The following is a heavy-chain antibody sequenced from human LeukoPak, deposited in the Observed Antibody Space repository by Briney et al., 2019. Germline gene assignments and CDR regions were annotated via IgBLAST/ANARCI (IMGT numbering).Heavy chain of an antibody. CDR3: AKDTNRYSSPVVAY. D-gene: IGHD6-13*01. J-gene: IGHJ4*02. CDR2: ISYDGSNK. CDR1: GFTFSSYA. V-gene: IGHV3-30*04. Sequence: GGSLRLSCAASGFTFSSYAMHWVRQAPGKGLEWVAVISYDGSNKYYADSVKGRFTISRDNSKNTLYLQMNSLRAEDTAVYYCAKDTNRYSSPVVAYWGQGTLVTVSS.